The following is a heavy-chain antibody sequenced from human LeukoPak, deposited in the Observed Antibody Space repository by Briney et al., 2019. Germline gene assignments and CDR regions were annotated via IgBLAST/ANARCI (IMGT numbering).Heavy chain of an antibody. D-gene: IGHD3-10*01. V-gene: IGHV3-30*18. CDR3: AKSYLWFGELEIHYFDY. Sequence: PGRSLRLSCAASGFTFSSYGMHWVRQAPGKGLEWVAVISYDGSNKYYADSVKGRFTISRDNSKNTLYLQMNSLRAEDTAVYYCAKSYLWFGELEIHYFDYWGQGTLVTVSS. CDR1: GFTFSSYG. J-gene: IGHJ4*02. CDR2: ISYDGSNK.